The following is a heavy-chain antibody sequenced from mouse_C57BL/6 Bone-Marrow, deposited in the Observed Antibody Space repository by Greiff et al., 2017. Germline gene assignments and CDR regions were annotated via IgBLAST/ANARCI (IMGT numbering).Heavy chain of an antibody. CDR3: ARHERDYYGSSHYFDY. Sequence: QVQLQQSGAELVKPGASVKLSCKVSGYTFTEYTINWVKQRSGQGLEWIGWFYPGSGSIKYNEKFKDKATLTEDKSSSTVYMELSRLTSEDSAVYFCARHERDYYGSSHYFDYWGQGTTLTVSS. J-gene: IGHJ2*01. CDR1: GYTFTEYT. D-gene: IGHD1-1*01. CDR2: FYPGSGSI. V-gene: IGHV1-62-2*01.